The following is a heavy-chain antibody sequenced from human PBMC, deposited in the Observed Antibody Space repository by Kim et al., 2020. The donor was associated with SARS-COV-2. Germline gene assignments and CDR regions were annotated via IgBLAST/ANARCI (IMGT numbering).Heavy chain of an antibody. CDR2: ISWNSGSI. CDR3: AKDTRVLTGYWNYYYGMDV. CDR1: GFTLGDYA. Sequence: GGSLRLSCAASGFTLGDYAMHWVRQAPGKGLEWVSGISWNSGSIGYADSVKGRFTISRDNAKNSLYLQMNSLRAEDTALYYCAKDTRVLTGYWNYYYGMDVWGQGTTVTVSS. J-gene: IGHJ6*02. D-gene: IGHD3-9*01. V-gene: IGHV3-9*01.